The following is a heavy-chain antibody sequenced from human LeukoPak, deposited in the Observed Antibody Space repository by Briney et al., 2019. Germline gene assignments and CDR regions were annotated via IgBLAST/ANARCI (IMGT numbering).Heavy chain of an antibody. J-gene: IGHJ4*02. D-gene: IGHD4-11*01. CDR2: IWNDGTTT. CDR3: GKGKTSPDY. CDR1: GFTFSSYG. V-gene: IGHV3-33*06. Sequence: PGGSLRLSCAASGFTFSSYGMHWVRQAPGKGLEWVAVIWNDGTTTYHADSVKGRFTISRDNSKNTVYLQMNSLRAEDTAVYYCGKGKTSPDYRGQGTLVTVSS.